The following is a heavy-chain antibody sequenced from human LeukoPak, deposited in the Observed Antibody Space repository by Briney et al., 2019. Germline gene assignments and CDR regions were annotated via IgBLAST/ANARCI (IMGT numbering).Heavy chain of an antibody. CDR1: GFTFSSYW. V-gene: IGHV3-30*02. D-gene: IGHD6-13*01. CDR3: AKDLSSSWFEGLDN. J-gene: IGHJ4*02. Sequence: SGGSLRLSCAASGFTFSSYWMSWVRQAPGKGLEWVAFIRFDGTNKYYADSVKGRFAISRDNSKNTLDLQMNSLRAEDTAVYYCAKDLSSSWFEGLDNWGQGTLVTVSS. CDR2: IRFDGTNK.